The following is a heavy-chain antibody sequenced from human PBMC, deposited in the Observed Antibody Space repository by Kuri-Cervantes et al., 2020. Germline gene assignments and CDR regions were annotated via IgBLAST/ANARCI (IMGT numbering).Heavy chain of an antibody. CDR3: ARRNNYDSSAYYYDHFDY. Sequence: GSLRLSCAASGFTFSSYWMSWVRQPPGKGLEWIGYIYHSGSTYYKPSLKSRVTISIDTSQNQFSLRLSSVAAADTAVYFCARRNNYDSSAYYYDHFDYWGQGILVTVSS. CDR1: GFTFSSYW. CDR2: IYHSGST. D-gene: IGHD3-22*01. J-gene: IGHJ4*02. V-gene: IGHV4-4*01.